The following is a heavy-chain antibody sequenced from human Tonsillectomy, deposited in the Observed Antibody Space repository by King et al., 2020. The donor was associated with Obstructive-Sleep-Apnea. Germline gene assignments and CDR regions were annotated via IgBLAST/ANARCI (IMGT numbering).Heavy chain of an antibody. D-gene: IGHD6-6*01. CDR1: GGSISSSSYY. V-gene: IGHV4-39*07. Sequence: QLQLQESGPGLVKPSETLSLPCTVSGGSISSSSYYWGWIRQPPGKGLEGIGGIYYSVSTDYNPSLKSRVTISVDTSKNQFSLKLSSVTAADTAVYYCARDSLSIATFDYWGQGTLVTVSS. CDR2: IYYSVST. J-gene: IGHJ4*02. CDR3: ARDSLSIATFDY.